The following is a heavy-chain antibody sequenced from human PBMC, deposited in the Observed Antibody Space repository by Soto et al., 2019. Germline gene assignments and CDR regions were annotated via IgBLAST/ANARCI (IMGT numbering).Heavy chain of an antibody. V-gene: IGHV4-34*01. D-gene: IGHD3-10*01. CDR1: GGSFSAYY. Sequence: QVQLQQWGAGLLKPSETLSLTCAVYGGSFSAYYWNWIRQTPGKGLEWIGEINHSGSTNYNPSLKSRVTISVDTSKNQVSPKLSSVNAADTAVYHCARGVPSPYYGSGTYLDYWGQGTLVTVSS. CDR2: INHSGST. CDR3: ARGVPSPYYGSGTYLDY. J-gene: IGHJ4*02.